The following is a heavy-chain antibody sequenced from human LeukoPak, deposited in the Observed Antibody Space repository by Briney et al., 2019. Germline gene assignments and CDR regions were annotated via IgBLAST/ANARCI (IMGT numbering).Heavy chain of an antibody. D-gene: IGHD3-16*01. CDR2: IYHSGST. J-gene: IGHJ4*02. Sequence: SETLSLTCTVSGASISNYYWSWIRQPPGKGLEWIGYIYHSGSTTYNPSLKSRVTISVDTSKNQLSLKLSSVTAADTAVYYCARGVGLTQGGAFDFWGQGILVTVSS. CDR3: ARGVGLTQGGAFDF. CDR1: GASISNYY. V-gene: IGHV4-4*08.